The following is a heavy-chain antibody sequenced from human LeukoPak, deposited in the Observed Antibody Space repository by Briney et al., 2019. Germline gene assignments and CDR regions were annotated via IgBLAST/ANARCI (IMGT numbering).Heavy chain of an antibody. J-gene: IGHJ3*01. CDR3: VRESGWGLPHAFDF. CDR2: ISYDGSKI. D-gene: IGHD3-3*01. CDR1: GFTFSSYP. V-gene: IGHV3-30-3*01. Sequence: GGSLRLSCAASGFTFSSYPLHWVRQAPGKGLEWVTLISYDGSKIYYGDSVKGRFTISRDNSKNTLYLQMNSLRSEDTAVYYCVRESGWGLPHAFDFWGQGTMITVSS.